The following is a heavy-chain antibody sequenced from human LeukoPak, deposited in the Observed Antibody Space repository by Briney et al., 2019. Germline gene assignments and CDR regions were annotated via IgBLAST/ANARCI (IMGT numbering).Heavy chain of an antibody. CDR1: GGSISSYY. Sequence: SETLSLTCTVSGGSISSYYWSWIRQPPGKGREGIGYIYYSGTTNYNPPLKSRVTISVDTSKNQFSLKLRSVTAADTAVYYCARGGWGWFDPWGQGTLVTVSS. V-gene: IGHV4-59*01. CDR3: ARGGWGWFDP. D-gene: IGHD3-16*01. CDR2: IYYSGTT. J-gene: IGHJ5*02.